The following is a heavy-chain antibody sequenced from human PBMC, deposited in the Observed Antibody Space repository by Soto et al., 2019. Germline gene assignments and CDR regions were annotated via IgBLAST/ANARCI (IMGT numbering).Heavy chain of an antibody. J-gene: IGHJ6*02. CDR1: GITFSANA. CDR3: ARVSWREKYGMDV. V-gene: IGHV3-23*01. Sequence: GSLRLSCAASGITFSANAMSWVRQAPGKGLEWVSDISGSGGGTYYADSVKGRFTISRDNSKNTLYLQMNRLRAEDTAVYYCARVSWREKYGMDVWGQGTTVTVSS. CDR2: ISGSGGGT.